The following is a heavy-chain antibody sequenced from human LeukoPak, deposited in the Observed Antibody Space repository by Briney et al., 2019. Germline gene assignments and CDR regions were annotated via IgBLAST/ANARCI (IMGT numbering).Heavy chain of an antibody. V-gene: IGHV4-59*01. J-gene: IGHJ6*03. CDR1: DDSITIYY. CDR3: ARGRVSSNTWYSTYYYYFYMDV. D-gene: IGHD6-13*01. Sequence: PSGTLSLTCTVSDDSITIYYWTWIRQPPGKGLEWIGYIDHTGSTNYNPSLNSRVTISRDTSKNHFSLELTSATAADTAVYFCARGRVSSNTWYSTYYYYFYMDVWGKGTTVTVSS. CDR2: IDHTGST.